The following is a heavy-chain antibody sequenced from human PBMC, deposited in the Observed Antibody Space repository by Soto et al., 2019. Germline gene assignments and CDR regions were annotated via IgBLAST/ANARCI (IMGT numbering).Heavy chain of an antibody. Sequence: EVQLGESGGGLVQPGRSLRLSCAASGFTFDEYAMHWVRQAPGKGLEWVSGISWNSGSIGYADSVKGRFTISRDNAKNSLYLQMNSLRAEDTALYYCAKDAITMVRGVISYYGMDVWGQGTTVTVSS. V-gene: IGHV3-9*01. CDR2: ISWNSGSI. J-gene: IGHJ6*02. CDR1: GFTFDEYA. CDR3: AKDAITMVRGVISYYGMDV. D-gene: IGHD3-10*01.